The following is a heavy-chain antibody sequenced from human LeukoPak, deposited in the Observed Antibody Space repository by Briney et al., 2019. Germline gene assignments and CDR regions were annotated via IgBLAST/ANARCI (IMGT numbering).Heavy chain of an antibody. D-gene: IGHD4-17*01. Sequence: SSETLSLTCAVYGGSFSGYYWSWIRQPPGKGLEWIGEINHSGSTNYNPSLKSRVTISVDTSKNQFSLKLSSVTAADTAVYYCARAHDYGDYADAFDIWGQGTMVTVSS. CDR2: INHSGST. CDR3: ARAHDYGDYADAFDI. J-gene: IGHJ3*02. CDR1: GGSFSGYY. V-gene: IGHV4-34*01.